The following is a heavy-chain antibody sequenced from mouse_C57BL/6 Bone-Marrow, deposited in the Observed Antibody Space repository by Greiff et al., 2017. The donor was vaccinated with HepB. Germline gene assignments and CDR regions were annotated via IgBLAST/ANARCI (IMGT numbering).Heavy chain of an antibody. J-gene: IGHJ2*01. CDR2: ISGGGGNT. CDR3: ARPSNWDVGWYFDY. Sequence: EVQRVESGGGLVKPGGSLKLSCAASGFTFSSYTMSWVRQTPEKRLEWVATISGGGGNTYYPDSVKGRFTISRDNAKNTLYLQMSSLRSEDTALYYCARPSNWDVGWYFDYWGQGTTLTVSS. CDR1: GFTFSSYT. V-gene: IGHV5-9*01. D-gene: IGHD4-1*01.